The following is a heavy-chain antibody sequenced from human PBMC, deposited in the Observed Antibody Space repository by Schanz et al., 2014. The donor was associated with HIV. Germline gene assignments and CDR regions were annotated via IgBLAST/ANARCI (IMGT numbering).Heavy chain of an antibody. CDR1: GFTFNNYA. D-gene: IGHD3-22*01. CDR2: ISESGGRS. CDR3: AKPEYDSRGNSQSHFDY. V-gene: IGHV3-23*01. J-gene: IGHJ4*02. Sequence: EVQLLDSGGGLVQPGGSLRLSCVASGFTFNNYAMTWVRQAPGKGLEWVSSISESGGRSYYADSVNGRFTISRDNSKNTLYVQMTTLRTEDTAVYYCAKPEYDSRGNSQSHFDYWGQGTLVTVSS.